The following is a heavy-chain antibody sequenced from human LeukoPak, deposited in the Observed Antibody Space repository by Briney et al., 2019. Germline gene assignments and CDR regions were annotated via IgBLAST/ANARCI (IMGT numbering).Heavy chain of an antibody. V-gene: IGHV4-34*01. CDR2: INHSGST. CDR1: GGSFSGYY. CDR3: ARSSYSYGYDY. J-gene: IGHJ4*02. Sequence: SETLSLTCAVYGGSFSGYYWSWIRQPPGEGLEWIGEINHSGSTNYNPSLKSRVTISVDTSKNQFSLKLSSVTAADTAVYYCARSSYSYGYDYWGQGTLVTVSS. D-gene: IGHD5-18*01.